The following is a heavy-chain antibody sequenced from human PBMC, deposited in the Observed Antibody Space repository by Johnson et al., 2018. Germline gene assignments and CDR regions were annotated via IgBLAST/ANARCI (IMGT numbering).Heavy chain of an antibody. J-gene: IGHJ6*02. Sequence: VQSGGSLRLSCVASGFNFSHNDMHWVRQTTGRGLEWVSTIGPAGDTYYSGSVKGRFTISRENAKNSLYLQMNSLGAGDTAVYYCVRDSTMGGNYYYVMDVWGQGTTVTVSS. CDR1: GFNFSHND. CDR2: IGPAGDT. D-gene: IGHD1-26*01. CDR3: VRDSTMGGNYYYVMDV. V-gene: IGHV3-13*04.